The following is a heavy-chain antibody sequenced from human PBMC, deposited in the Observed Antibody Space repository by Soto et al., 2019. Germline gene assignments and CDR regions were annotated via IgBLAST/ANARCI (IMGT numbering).Heavy chain of an antibody. CDR2: INHSGNT. J-gene: IGHJ4*02. V-gene: IGHV4-34*02. CDR3: ARRSSGCYKGSFDY. D-gene: IGHD6-19*01. Sequence: QVQLQPWGAGRLKPSETLSLTCAVYGDSFSGYYWCWIRQSPGKGLEWVGEINHSGNTNYNPSLKSRVSISIDTTKNQFSLSLTSVPAAYTAFYYCARRSSGCYKGSFDYWGKGNLVTVHS. CDR1: GDSFSGYY.